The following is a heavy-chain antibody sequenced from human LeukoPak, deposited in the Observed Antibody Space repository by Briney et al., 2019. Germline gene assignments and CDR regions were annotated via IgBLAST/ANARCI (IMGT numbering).Heavy chain of an antibody. D-gene: IGHD3-22*01. CDR2: ISAYNGNT. CDR3: ARWLKETYYYDSTAGY. V-gene: IGHV1-18*01. J-gene: IGHJ4*02. CDR1: GYTFTSYG. Sequence: GASVKVSCKASGYTFTSYGISWVRQAPGQGLEWMGWISAYNGNTNYAQKLQGRVTMTTDTSTSTAYMELRSLRSDDTAVYYCARWLKETYYYDSTAGYWGQGTLVTVSS.